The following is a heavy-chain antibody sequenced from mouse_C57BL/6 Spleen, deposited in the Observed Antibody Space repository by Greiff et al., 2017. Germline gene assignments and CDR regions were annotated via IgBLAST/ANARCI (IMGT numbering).Heavy chain of an antibody. CDR1: GYTFTSYW. J-gene: IGHJ2*01. Sequence: QVQLKQPGAELVMPGASVKLSCKASGYTFTSYWMHWVKQRPGQGLEWIGEIDPSDSYTNYNQKFKGKSTLTVDKSSSTAYMQLSSLTSEDSAVYYCARSRVSTTVVEDFDYWGQGTTLAVSS. CDR3: ARSRVSTTVVEDFDY. V-gene: IGHV1-69*01. D-gene: IGHD1-1*01. CDR2: IDPSDSYT.